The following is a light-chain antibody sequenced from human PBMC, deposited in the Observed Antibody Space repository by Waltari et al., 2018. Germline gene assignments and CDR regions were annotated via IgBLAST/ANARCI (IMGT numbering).Light chain of an antibody. CDR2: WAS. J-gene: IGKJ5*01. CDR1: QSLLYNSNNKNY. Sequence: DIVMTQSPDSLAVSLGERASINYKSSQSLLYNSNNKNYLAWYQQKPGQPPKLLIYWASTRESGVPDRFGGSGSGTDFTLTISSLQVEDVAVYYCQQYSNSLITFGQGTRLEIK. CDR3: QQYSNSLIT. V-gene: IGKV4-1*01.